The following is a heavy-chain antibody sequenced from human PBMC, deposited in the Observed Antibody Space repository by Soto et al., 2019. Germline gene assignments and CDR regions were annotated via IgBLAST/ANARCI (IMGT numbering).Heavy chain of an antibody. CDR2: IIPILGIA. D-gene: IGHD4-17*01. J-gene: IGHJ3*02. Sequence: ASVKVSCKASGGTFSSYTISWVRQAPGQGLEWMGRIIPILGIANYAQKFQGRVTITADKSTSTAYMELSSLRSEDTAVYYCASHYGDYEAFDIWGQGTMVTVSS. CDR1: GGTFSSYT. V-gene: IGHV1-69*02. CDR3: ASHYGDYEAFDI.